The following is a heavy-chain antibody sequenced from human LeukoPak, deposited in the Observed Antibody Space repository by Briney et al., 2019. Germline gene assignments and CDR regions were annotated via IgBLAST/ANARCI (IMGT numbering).Heavy chain of an antibody. V-gene: IGHV3-74*01. CDR2: IHSDGSST. Sequence: PGGSLRLSCAASGFTFSNCWMHWVRQAPGKGLVWVSRIHSDGSSTTSADSVKGRFTISRDNAENTLYLQMNSLRAEDTAVYFCARGNAHAFDIWGQGTMVTVSS. J-gene: IGHJ3*02. D-gene: IGHD1-1*01. CDR1: GFTFSNCW. CDR3: ARGNAHAFDI.